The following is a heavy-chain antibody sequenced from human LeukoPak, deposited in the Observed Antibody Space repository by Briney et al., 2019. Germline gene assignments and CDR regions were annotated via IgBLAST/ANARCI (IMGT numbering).Heavy chain of an antibody. CDR1: GFTFSSYS. CDR3: AREAYSSGWNYFDY. Sequence: GGSLRLSCAASGFTFSSYSMNWVRQAPGKGLEWVSSISSSSYIYYADSVKGRFTISRDNAKNSLYLQMNSLRAEDTAVYYCAREAYSSGWNYFDYWGQGTLVTVSS. J-gene: IGHJ4*02. CDR2: ISSSSYI. V-gene: IGHV3-21*01. D-gene: IGHD6-19*01.